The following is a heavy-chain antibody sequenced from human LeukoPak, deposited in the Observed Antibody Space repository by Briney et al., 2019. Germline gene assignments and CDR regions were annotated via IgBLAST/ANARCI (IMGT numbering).Heavy chain of an antibody. CDR3: ARVGGFWSGYYIYGMDV. V-gene: IGHV1-8*01. CDR2: MNPNSGNT. J-gene: IGHJ6*02. CDR1: GYTFTSYD. Sequence: ASVKVSCKASGYTFTSYDINWVRQATGQGLEWMGWMNPNSGNTGYAQKFQGRVTMTRNTSISTAYMELSSLRSEDTAVYYCARVGGFWSGYYIYGMDVWGQGTTVTVSS. D-gene: IGHD3-3*01.